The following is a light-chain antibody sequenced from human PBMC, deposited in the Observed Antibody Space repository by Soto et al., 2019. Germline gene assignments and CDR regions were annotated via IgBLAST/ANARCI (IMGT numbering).Light chain of an antibody. V-gene: IGLV2-14*03. Sequence: QSVLTQPASVSGSPGQSITMSCTGTSSYVGYYNYVSWYQLHPGKAPKLMIYDVSNRPSGISNRFSGSKSGNAASLTISGLQAEDEADYYCSSYTGSTTYVFGTGTKVTVL. CDR2: DVS. J-gene: IGLJ1*01. CDR3: SSYTGSTTYV. CDR1: SSYVGYYNY.